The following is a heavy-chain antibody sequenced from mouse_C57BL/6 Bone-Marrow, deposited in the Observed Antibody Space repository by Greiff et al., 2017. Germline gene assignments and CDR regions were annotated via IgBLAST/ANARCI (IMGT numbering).Heavy chain of an antibody. D-gene: IGHD2-3*01. J-gene: IGHJ2*01. CDR1: GYTFTSYW. V-gene: IGHV1-55*01. CDR2: IYPGSGST. CDR3: ARSGWSRVYFDY. Sequence: QVQLQQSGAELVKPGASVKMSCKASGYTFTSYWITWVKQRPGQGLEWIGDIYPGSGSTNYNEKFKSKATLTVDTSSSTAYMQLSSLTSEDSAVYYCARSGWSRVYFDYWGQGTTLTVSS.